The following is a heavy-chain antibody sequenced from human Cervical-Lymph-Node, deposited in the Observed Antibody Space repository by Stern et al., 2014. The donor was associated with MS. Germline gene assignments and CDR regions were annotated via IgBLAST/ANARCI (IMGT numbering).Heavy chain of an antibody. CDR1: GFTFDDYS. CDR2: ISWNSGTI. V-gene: IGHV3-9*01. CDR3: AKHGGGMVAQFDY. J-gene: IGHJ4*02. Sequence: EVQLEESGGGLVQPGRSLRLSCAASGFTFDDYSMHWVRQAPGKGLEWVSGISWNSGTIDYADSVKGRFTISRDNTKNSLYLQMNSLRPEDTALYYCAKHGGGMVAQFDYWGQGILVTVSS. D-gene: IGHD2-15*01.